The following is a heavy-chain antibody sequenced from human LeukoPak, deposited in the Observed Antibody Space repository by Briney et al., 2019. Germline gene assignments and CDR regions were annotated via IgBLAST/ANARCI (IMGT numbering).Heavy chain of an antibody. J-gene: IGHJ5*02. CDR3: ARTSFKLGYRSGGSCYFGPFDP. CDR2: IDYSGNT. CDR1: GGSISSSY. D-gene: IGHD2-15*01. Sequence: SETLSLTCSVSGGSISSSYWSWIRQPPGKGLEWIGYIDYSGNTNYNPSLGSRVTISVDTSKTQFSLKLSSVTAADTAVYYCARTSFKLGYRSGGSCYFGPFDPWGQGTLVTVSS. V-gene: IGHV4-59*08.